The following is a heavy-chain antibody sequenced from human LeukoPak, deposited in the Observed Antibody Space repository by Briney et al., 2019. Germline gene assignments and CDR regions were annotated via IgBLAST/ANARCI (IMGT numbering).Heavy chain of an antibody. CDR2: IKQDGSEK. Sequence: GGSLRLSCAASGFTFSSYWMSWVRQAPGKGLEWVANIKQDGSEKYYVDSVKGRFTISRDNAKNSLYLQMNSLRAEDTALYYCAREQYQLLYGYYYMDVWGKGTTVTVSS. J-gene: IGHJ6*03. D-gene: IGHD2-2*02. V-gene: IGHV3-7*03. CDR1: GFTFSSYW. CDR3: AREQYQLLYGYYYMDV.